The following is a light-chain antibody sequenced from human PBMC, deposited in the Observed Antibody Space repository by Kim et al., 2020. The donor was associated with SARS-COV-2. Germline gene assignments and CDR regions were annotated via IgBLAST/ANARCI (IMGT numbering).Light chain of an antibody. CDR3: LQHHSYPLT. Sequence: DIQMTQSPSAMSASVGDRVTITCRASQGIDNYLTWFQQKPGKVPKRLIFAASSLLSEVPSRFSGSGSGTEFTLTITNLQPEDFATYYCLQHHSYPLTLGGGTKVEIK. CDR1: QGIDNY. CDR2: AAS. V-gene: IGKV1-17*03. J-gene: IGKJ4*01.